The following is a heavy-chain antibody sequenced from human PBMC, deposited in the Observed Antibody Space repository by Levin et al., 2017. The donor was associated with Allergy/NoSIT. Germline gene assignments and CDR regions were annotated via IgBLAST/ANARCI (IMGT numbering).Heavy chain of an antibody. CDR3: ARVRDDYIWGSYRAFDY. V-gene: IGHV1-8*01. Sequence: GASVKVSCKASGYTFTSYDINWVRQATGQGLEWMGWMNPNSGNTGYAQKFQGRVTMTRNTSISTAYMELSSLRSEDTAVYYCARVRDDYIWGSYRAFDYWGQGTLVTVSS. CDR1: GYTFTSYD. D-gene: IGHD3-16*02. J-gene: IGHJ4*02. CDR2: MNPNSGNT.